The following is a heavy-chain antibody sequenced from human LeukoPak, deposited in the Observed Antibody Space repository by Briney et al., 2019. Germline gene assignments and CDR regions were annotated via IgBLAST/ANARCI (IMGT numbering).Heavy chain of an antibody. J-gene: IGHJ4*02. D-gene: IGHD6-19*01. CDR3: ARGGGVAGTPYNPYDY. Sequence: SETLSLTCTVSGGSVSSGSYYWSWVRQPPGKGLEWIGYIYYSGSTNYNPSLKSRVTISVDTSKNQFSLKLSSVTAADTAVYYCARGGGVAGTPYNPYDYWGQGTLVTVSS. CDR2: IYYSGST. V-gene: IGHV4-61*01. CDR1: GGSVSSGSYY.